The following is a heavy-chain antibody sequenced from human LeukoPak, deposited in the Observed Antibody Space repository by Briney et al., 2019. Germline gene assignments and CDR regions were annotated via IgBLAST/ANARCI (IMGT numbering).Heavy chain of an antibody. D-gene: IGHD2-21*02. J-gene: IGHJ4*02. CDR2: INHSGST. CDR1: GGSFSGYY. V-gene: IGHV4-34*01. CDR3: VRVGGDLPSYYFDY. Sequence: SETLSLTCAVYGGSFSGYYWSWIRQPPGKGLEWIGEINHSGSTNYNPSLKSRVTISVDTSKNQFSLKLSSVTAADTAVYYCVRVGGDLPSYYFDYWGQGTLVTVSS.